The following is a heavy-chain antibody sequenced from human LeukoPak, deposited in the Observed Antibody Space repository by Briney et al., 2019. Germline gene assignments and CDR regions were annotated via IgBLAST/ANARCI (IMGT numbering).Heavy chain of an antibody. CDR1: GFTFSSYA. Sequence: GGSLRLSCAASGFTFSSYAMHWVRQAPGKGLEWVAVISYDGSNKYYADSVKGRFTISRDNSKNTLYLQMNSLRVEDTAVYYCARDGATGTGLRRYYFDYWGQGTLVTVSS. D-gene: IGHD3/OR15-3a*01. J-gene: IGHJ4*02. CDR2: ISYDGSNK. CDR3: ARDGATGTGLRRYYFDY. V-gene: IGHV3-30-3*01.